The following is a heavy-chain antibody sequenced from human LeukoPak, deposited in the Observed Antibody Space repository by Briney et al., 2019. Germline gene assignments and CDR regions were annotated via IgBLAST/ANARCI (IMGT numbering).Heavy chain of an antibody. Sequence: PSETLSLTCIVSGGSISSGDYYWSWIRQPPGKGLEWIGYIYNSGSTYYNPSLKSRLTISVDTSENQFSLHLTSVTAADTAVYFCARVTRWAGLDFWGQGTLVTVSS. CDR1: GGSISSGDYY. CDR3: ARVTRWAGLDF. D-gene: IGHD2-21*02. J-gene: IGHJ4*02. CDR2: IYNSGST. V-gene: IGHV4-30-4*01.